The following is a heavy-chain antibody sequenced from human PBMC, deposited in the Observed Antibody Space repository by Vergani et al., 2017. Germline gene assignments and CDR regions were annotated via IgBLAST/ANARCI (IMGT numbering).Heavy chain of an antibody. CDR1: GFTFSSYS. CDR2: ISSSSSYI. V-gene: IGHV3-21*04. CDR3: AKSARTVSMLFDI. D-gene: IGHD2/OR15-2a*01. Sequence: EVQLVESGGGLVKPGGSLRLSCAASGFTFSSYSMNWVRQAPGKGLEWVSSISSSSSYIYYADSVKGRFTISRDNSKNTLYLQMNSLRAEDTAVYYCAKSARTVSMLFDIWGQGTMVTVSS. J-gene: IGHJ3*02.